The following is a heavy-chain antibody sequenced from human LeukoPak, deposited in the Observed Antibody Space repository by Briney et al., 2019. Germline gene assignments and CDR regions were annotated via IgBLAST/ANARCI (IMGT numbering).Heavy chain of an antibody. D-gene: IGHD4-11*01. CDR1: GDTFTGYY. Sequence: ASVKVSCKASGDTFTGYYMHWGRQAPGQGLEWMGWINPNSGGTDYAQKFQWRVTMTRDTSISTAYMELSRLRSDDTAVYYCARTNDYSNYGFDYWGQGTLVTVSS. CDR3: ARTNDYSNYGFDY. V-gene: IGHV1-2*02. J-gene: IGHJ4*02. CDR2: INPNSGGT.